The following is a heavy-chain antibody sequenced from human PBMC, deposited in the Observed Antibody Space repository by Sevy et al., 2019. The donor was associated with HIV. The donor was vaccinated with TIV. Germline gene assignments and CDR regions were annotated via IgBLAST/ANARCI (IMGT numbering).Heavy chain of an antibody. CDR2: IYHSGST. V-gene: IGHV4-4*02. CDR3: ARRGIAAAVQIYYYYYGMDV. J-gene: IGHJ6*02. D-gene: IGHD6-13*01. CDR1: GGSISSSNW. Sequence: SETSLTCAVSGGSISSSNWWSWVRQPPGKGLEWIGEIYHSGSTNYNPSLKRRVTISVAKSKNQFSLKLSSVTAADTAVYYCARRGIAAAVQIYYYYYGMDVWGQGTTVTVSS.